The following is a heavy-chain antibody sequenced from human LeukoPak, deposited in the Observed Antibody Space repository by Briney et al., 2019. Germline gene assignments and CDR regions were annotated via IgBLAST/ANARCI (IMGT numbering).Heavy chain of an antibody. Sequence: GGSLRLSCAASGFTFSSYAMHWVRQAPGKGLEYVSAISSNGGSTYYANSVKGRFTISRDNTKNTLYLQMGSLGGEDMAVYYCAREGLSYDYWGQGTLVTVSS. CDR2: ISSNGGST. J-gene: IGHJ4*02. CDR1: GFTFSSYA. CDR3: AREGLSYDY. V-gene: IGHV3-64*01. D-gene: IGHD3-10*01.